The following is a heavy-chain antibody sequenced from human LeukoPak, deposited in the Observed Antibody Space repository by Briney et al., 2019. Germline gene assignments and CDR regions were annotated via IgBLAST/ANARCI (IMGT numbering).Heavy chain of an antibody. V-gene: IGHV4-34*01. CDR3: ARHGIVDSSRKYYFDC. Sequence: SETLSLTCTVYGGSFRGYFWSWIRQPPGKGLEWIGEINPGVITNYNPSLKSRVTISGDTSKNQFSLKMTSVTAADTAVYYCARHGIVDSSRKYYFDCWGQGTLVTVSS. J-gene: IGHJ4*02. CDR1: GGSFRGYF. D-gene: IGHD6-13*01. CDR2: INPGVIT.